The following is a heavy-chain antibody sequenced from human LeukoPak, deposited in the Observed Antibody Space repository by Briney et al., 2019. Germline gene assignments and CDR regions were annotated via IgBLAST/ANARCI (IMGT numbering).Heavy chain of an antibody. CDR1: GFTFSSYA. Sequence: GGSLRLSCAASGFTFSSYAMSWVRQAPGKGLEWVSSISGSGGSTYYADSVKGRFTISRDNSKNTLYPQMNSLRAEDTAVYYCAKDFSHVHYGWFDPWGQGTLVTVSS. J-gene: IGHJ5*02. CDR2: ISGSGGST. D-gene: IGHD4-17*01. V-gene: IGHV3-23*01. CDR3: AKDFSHVHYGWFDP.